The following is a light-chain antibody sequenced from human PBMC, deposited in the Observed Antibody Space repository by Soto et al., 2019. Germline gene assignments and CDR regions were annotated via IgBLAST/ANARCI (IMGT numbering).Light chain of an antibody. CDR1: QNISSY. CDR3: QQSYSTPRT. Sequence: DIVMTQSPSALSASLGDRVTLSCRASQNISSYLNWYQQKPGKAPKLLIYAASSLESGVPSRFSGSGSGADFTLTISSLQPEDFATYYCQQSYSTPRTFGQGTKVDI. V-gene: IGKV1-39*01. CDR2: AAS. J-gene: IGKJ1*01.